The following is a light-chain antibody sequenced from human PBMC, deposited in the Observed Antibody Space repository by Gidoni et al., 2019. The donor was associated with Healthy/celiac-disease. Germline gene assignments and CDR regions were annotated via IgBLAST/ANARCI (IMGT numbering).Light chain of an antibody. CDR1: KLGDKY. Sequence: SYELTPPPSFSVSTGQTASITCSGDKLGDKYACWSQQKPGQSPLLVIDQDSKRPSGIPERFAGSNSGNTATLTISGTHAMDEADYYCQAGDSSTVVFGGGTKLT. V-gene: IGLV3-1*01. J-gene: IGLJ2*01. CDR3: QAGDSSTVV. CDR2: QDS.